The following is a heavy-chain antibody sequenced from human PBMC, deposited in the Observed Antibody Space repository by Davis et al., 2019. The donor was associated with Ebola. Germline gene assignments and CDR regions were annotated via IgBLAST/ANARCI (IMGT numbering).Heavy chain of an antibody. CDR1: GGSITGYY. CDR3: ARVRYYPFYYGMDV. D-gene: IGHD3-16*02. CDR2: IYYTGNT. J-gene: IGHJ6*04. Sequence: MPSETLSLTCTVSGGSITGYYWSWIRQPPGKGLEWIGYIYYTGNTNHNPSLKSRVTISVDTSKNQFSLKLSSVTAADTAVYYCARVRYYPFYYGMDVWGKGTTVTVSS. V-gene: IGHV4-59*01.